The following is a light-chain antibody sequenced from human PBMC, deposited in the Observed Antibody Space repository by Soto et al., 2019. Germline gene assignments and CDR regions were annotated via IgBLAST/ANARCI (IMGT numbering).Light chain of an antibody. J-gene: IGKJ4*01. CDR3: QQYFSYPLT. CDR2: DSS. Sequence: EIVLTQSPATLSLSPGERATLSCRASQSVSSYLAWYQQKPGQAPRLLIYDSSNRAAGIPARFSGSGSGTDFTLTISSLQSEDFAVYYCQQYFSYPLTFGGGTKVEIK. CDR1: QSVSSY. V-gene: IGKV3-11*01.